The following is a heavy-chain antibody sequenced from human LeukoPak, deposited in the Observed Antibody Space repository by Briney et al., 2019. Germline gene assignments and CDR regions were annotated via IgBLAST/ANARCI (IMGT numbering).Heavy chain of an antibody. D-gene: IGHD6-13*01. J-gene: IGHJ4*02. Sequence: GGSLRLSCAASGFTFSSYGMHWVRQAPGKGLEWVAVISYDGSNKYYADSVKGRFTISRDNSKNTLYLQMNSLRAEDTAVYYCARDRIAAAGTLDYWGQGTLVTVSS. CDR2: ISYDGSNK. CDR3: ARDRIAAAGTLDY. CDR1: GFTFSSYG. V-gene: IGHV3-30*03.